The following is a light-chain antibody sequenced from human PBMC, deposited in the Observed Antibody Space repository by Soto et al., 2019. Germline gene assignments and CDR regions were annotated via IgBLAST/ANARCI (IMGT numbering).Light chain of an antibody. V-gene: IGLV2-14*01. Sequence: QSALTQPASVSGSPGQSITISCTGTSSDVGGYNYVSWYQQYPGKAPKLMIYDVSNRPSGVSNRFSGSKSGNTASLTISGLQAEDEADYYCSSYTSSSTRGVFGGGTKLTVL. CDR3: SSYTSSSTRGV. CDR2: DVS. J-gene: IGLJ3*02. CDR1: SSDVGGYNY.